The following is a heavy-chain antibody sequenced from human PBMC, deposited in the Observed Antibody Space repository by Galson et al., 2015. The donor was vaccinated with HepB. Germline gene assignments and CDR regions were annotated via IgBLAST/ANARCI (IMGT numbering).Heavy chain of an antibody. CDR1: GFTFSYYA. D-gene: IGHD6-19*01. V-gene: IGHV3-23*01. CDR2: ITPSGDNT. J-gene: IGHJ4*02. Sequence: SLRLSCAASGFTFSYYAMSWVRQAPGKGLEWVSAITPSGDNTFSADSMKGRFIISRDNSQNTLFLQLNSLRPDDTAIYFCAKVFPEKTDGWYRQALYYFDSWVQGTRVTVSS. CDR3: AKVFPEKTDGWYRQALYYFDS.